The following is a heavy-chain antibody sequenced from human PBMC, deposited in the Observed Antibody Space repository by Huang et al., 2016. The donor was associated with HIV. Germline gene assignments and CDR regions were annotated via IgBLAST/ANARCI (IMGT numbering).Heavy chain of an antibody. CDR3: ARHMDCSSSSCLAGGHERGPFDM. V-gene: IGHV4-39*01. Sequence: LQLQESGPGLVKPSETLSLTCSVSGGSISSSSYYWGWIRQPPGKGLVWIGSISYRGSTCSNPALKRRVTISVGTSKNQFSRRRSSVAAADTSVYYCARHMDCSSSSCLAGGHERGPFDMWGQGTMVTVSS. CDR2: ISYRGST. CDR1: GGSISSSSYY. J-gene: IGHJ3*02. D-gene: IGHD2-2*01.